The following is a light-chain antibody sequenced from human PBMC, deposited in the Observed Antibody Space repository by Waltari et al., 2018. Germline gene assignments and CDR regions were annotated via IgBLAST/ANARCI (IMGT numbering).Light chain of an antibody. Sequence: SSELTQDPAVSVALGQTVRFTCQGDSLRTSYASWYQLKPGQAPELVIYGKDKRPSGTPDRFSGYSSGTTSALTITGAQAEDEADYYCSSRNGRANQVVFAGGTKVTVL. CDR1: SLRTSY. V-gene: IGLV3-19*01. CDR2: GKD. CDR3: SSRNGRANQVV. J-gene: IGLJ3*02.